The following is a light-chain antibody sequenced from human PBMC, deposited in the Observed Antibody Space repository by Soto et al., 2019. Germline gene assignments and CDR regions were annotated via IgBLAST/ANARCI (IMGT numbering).Light chain of an antibody. CDR2: DAS. V-gene: IGKV3-11*01. CDR1: QSVSSY. Sequence: EIVLTQSPATLSLSPGERATLSCMASQSVSSYLAWYQQKAGQAPRPLIYDASNRAPGIPARFSGSGSGTDFTLTISSLEPEDFAVYYCQQRSSWPLTFGQGTRLEIK. J-gene: IGKJ5*01. CDR3: QQRSSWPLT.